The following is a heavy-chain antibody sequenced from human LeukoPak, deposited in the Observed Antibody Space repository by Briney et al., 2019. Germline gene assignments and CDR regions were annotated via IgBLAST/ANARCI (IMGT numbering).Heavy chain of an antibody. V-gene: IGHV3-30-3*01. D-gene: IGHD3-22*01. Sequence: GGSLRLSCAASGFTFSSYAMHWVRQAPGKGLEWVAVISYDGSNKYYADSVKGRFTNSRDNSKNTLYLQMNSLRAEDTAVYYCVRIVVVITTSAFDIWGQGTMVTVSS. J-gene: IGHJ3*02. CDR2: ISYDGSNK. CDR3: VRIVVVITTSAFDI. CDR1: GFTFSSYA.